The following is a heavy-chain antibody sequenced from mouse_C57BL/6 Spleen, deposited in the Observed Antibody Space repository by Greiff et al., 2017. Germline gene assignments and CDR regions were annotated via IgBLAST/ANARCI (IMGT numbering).Heavy chain of an antibody. CDR3: ARWDGDDGDYAMDY. CDR1: GYTFTSYT. D-gene: IGHD2-2*01. J-gene: IGHJ4*01. V-gene: IGHV1-4*01. Sequence: QVQLQQPGAELARPGASVKMSCKASGYTFTSYTMHWVNQRPGQGLEWIGYLNPSSGYTTYNQKFKNKTTLTADKSYSTAYMQLSSLTSEDSAFYYGARWDGDDGDYAMDYWGQGASVTVSS. CDR2: LNPSSGYT.